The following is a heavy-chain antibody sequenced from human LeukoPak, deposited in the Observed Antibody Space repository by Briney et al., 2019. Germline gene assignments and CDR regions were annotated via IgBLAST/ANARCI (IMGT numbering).Heavy chain of an antibody. V-gene: IGHV3-7*03. CDR2: IKEDGSAK. CDR3: ARDERDGHFNV. J-gene: IGHJ6*02. Sequence: PGGSLRLSCVASKFTFSSYWMSWVRQSPGKGLEWVANIKEDGSAKYYVDSVKGRFTISRDNAKNSLYLQMNSLRAEDMAVYYCARDERDGHFNVWGQGTTVTVSS. CDR1: KFTFSSYW. D-gene: IGHD3-3*02.